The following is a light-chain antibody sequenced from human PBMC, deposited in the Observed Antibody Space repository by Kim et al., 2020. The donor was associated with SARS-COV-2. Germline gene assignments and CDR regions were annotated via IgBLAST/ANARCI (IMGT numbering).Light chain of an antibody. Sequence: VTSACAGSSSNIGNNYVSWYQQLPGTAPKLLIYDNNKRPSGIPDRFSGSKSGTSATLGITGLQTGDEADYYCGTWDSSLSASYVFGTGTKVTVL. J-gene: IGLJ1*01. V-gene: IGLV1-51*01. CDR3: GTWDSSLSASYV. CDR2: DNN. CDR1: SSNIGNNY.